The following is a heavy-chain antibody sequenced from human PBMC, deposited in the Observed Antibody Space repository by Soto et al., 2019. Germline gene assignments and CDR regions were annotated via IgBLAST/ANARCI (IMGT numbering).Heavy chain of an antibody. Sequence: SQTLSLTCAISGDSVSSNSAAWNWIRQSPSRGLEWLGRTYYRSKWYNDYAVSVKSRITINPDTSKNQFSLQLNSVTPEDTAVYYCARDRDIVVVPAAIYYYGMDVWGQGTTVTVS. V-gene: IGHV6-1*01. CDR3: ARDRDIVVVPAAIYYYGMDV. D-gene: IGHD2-2*01. CDR1: GDSVSSNSAA. J-gene: IGHJ6*02. CDR2: TYYRSKWYN.